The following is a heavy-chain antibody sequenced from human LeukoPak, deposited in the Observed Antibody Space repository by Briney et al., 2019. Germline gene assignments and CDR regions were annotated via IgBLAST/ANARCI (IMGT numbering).Heavy chain of an antibody. Sequence: PGGSLRLSCAAAGFTFSSYWMNWVRQAPGKGLEWVANIKQDGSEKYYVDSVKGRFTISRDNAKNSLYLQMNSLRAEDTAVYYCARAHPNSDFWSGLLSIMDVWGKGTTVTVSS. D-gene: IGHD3-3*01. V-gene: IGHV3-7*01. CDR2: IKQDGSEK. CDR1: GFTFSSYW. CDR3: ARAHPNSDFWSGLLSIMDV. J-gene: IGHJ6*03.